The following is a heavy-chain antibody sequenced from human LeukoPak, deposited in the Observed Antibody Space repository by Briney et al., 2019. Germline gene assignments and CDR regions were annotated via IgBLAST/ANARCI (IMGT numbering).Heavy chain of an antibody. CDR2: IYYSGTT. J-gene: IGHJ4*02. D-gene: IGHD6-13*01. Sequence: SETLSLTCTVSGGSMSSHYWSWIRQPPGKGLEWIGYIYYSGTTNYNPSLKSRVTISVDTSKNQFSLKLNSVTAADTAVYYCARLGIAAAAYFDCWGQGNLVTVSS. CDR3: ARLGIAAAAYFDC. V-gene: IGHV4-59*08. CDR1: GGSMSSHY.